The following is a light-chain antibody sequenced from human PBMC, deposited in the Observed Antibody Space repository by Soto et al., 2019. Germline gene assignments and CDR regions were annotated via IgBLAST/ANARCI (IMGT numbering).Light chain of an antibody. Sequence: DIQMTQSPSTLSASVGDRVTITCRASQAISSWLAWYQQNPGRVPKLLIFQASSLERGVPSRFSGSGSGTEFTLTINSLQPDDFATYYCQQYNSYPWTFGQGTKVEIK. CDR3: QQYNSYPWT. CDR1: QAISSW. V-gene: IGKV1-5*03. J-gene: IGKJ1*01. CDR2: QAS.